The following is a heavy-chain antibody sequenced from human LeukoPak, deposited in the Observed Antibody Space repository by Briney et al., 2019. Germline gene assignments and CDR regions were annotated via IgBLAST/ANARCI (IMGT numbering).Heavy chain of an antibody. D-gene: IGHD6-13*01. Sequence: GGSLRPSCAASGFTFSSYCMDWVRQTPGKGLEWVSSISSSSSYIYYADSVKGRFTISRDNAKNTLYLQMNSLRAEDTAVYYCARTLGAAGSFDYWGQGTLVTVSS. J-gene: IGHJ4*02. V-gene: IGHV3-21*01. CDR2: ISSSSSYI. CDR1: GFTFSSYC. CDR3: ARTLGAAGSFDY.